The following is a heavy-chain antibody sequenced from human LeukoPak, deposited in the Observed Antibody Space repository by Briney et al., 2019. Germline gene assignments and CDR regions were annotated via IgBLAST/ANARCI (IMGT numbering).Heavy chain of an antibody. J-gene: IGHJ4*02. CDR3: AREPGGWYERSFDY. V-gene: IGHV3-30-3*01. CDR2: ISYDGSNK. D-gene: IGHD6-19*01. Sequence: PGGSLRLSCAASGFTFSSYAKHWVRQAPGKGLEWVAVISYDGSNKYYADSVKGRFTISRDNSKNTLYLQMNSLRAEDTAVYYCAREPGGWYERSFDYWGQGTLVTVSS. CDR1: GFTFSSYA.